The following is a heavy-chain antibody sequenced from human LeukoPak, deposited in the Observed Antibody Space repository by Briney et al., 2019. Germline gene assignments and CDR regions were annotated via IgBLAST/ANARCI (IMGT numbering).Heavy chain of an antibody. CDR3: ATSYGRSGYYFPAAY. J-gene: IGHJ4*02. V-gene: IGHV3-11*03. Sequence: PGGSLRLSCAASGFLFGDTYMTWVRQAPGKGLEWLSFISGSSDYTGYADSVKGRLTISRDNAKNLLYLEMTGLRAEDTAVYFCATSYGRSGYYFPAAYWGQGALVSVSS. CDR1: GFLFGDTY. CDR2: ISGSSDYT. D-gene: IGHD3-22*01.